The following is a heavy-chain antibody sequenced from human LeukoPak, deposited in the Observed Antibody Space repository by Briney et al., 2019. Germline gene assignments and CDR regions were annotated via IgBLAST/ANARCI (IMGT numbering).Heavy chain of an antibody. J-gene: IGHJ4*02. D-gene: IGHD3-16*01. CDR3: AREGVGQLYYFDY. V-gene: IGHV3-23*01. CDR2: ISGSGGTT. CDR1: GFTLTTYV. Sequence: PGGSLRLSCAASGFTLTTYVMTWVRQAPGKGLEWVSAISGSGGTTYYADSVKGRFTISRDNSKNTLYLQMNSLRAEDTAVYYCAREGVGQLYYFDYWGQGTLVTVSS.